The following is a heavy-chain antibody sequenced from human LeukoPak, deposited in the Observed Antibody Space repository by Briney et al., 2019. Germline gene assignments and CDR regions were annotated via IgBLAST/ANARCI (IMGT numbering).Heavy chain of an antibody. CDR2: INHSGST. CDR3: ARGVGAHFDY. CDR1: GGSFSGYY. D-gene: IGHD1-26*01. V-gene: IGHV4-34*01. Sequence: SETLSLTCAVYGGSFSGYYWSWIRQPPGKGLERIGEINHSGSTNYNPSLKSRVTISVDTSKNQFSLKLSSVTAADTAVYYCARGVGAHFDYWGQGTLVTVSS. J-gene: IGHJ4*02.